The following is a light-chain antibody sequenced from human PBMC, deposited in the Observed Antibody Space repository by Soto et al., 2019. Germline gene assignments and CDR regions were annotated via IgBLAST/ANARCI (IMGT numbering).Light chain of an antibody. J-gene: IGKJ1*01. CDR1: QSISSW. Sequence: VRMDQSPSALSASVGDRVTMTCRASQSISSWLAWYQQKPGKAPKLLIYDASNLGSGVPSRFSGSGSGTEFTITISSLQPDDFATYYCQQYNSYRSFGQGTKVDTK. CDR2: DAS. CDR3: QQYNSYRS. V-gene: IGKV1-5*01.